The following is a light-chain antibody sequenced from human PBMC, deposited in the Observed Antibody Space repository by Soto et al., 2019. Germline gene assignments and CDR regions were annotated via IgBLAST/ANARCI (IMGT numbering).Light chain of an antibody. Sequence: QSALTQPASVSGSPGQSITISCTGTSSDVGGYNYVSWYQQHPGKAPKLMIYDVSNRPSGVSNRFSGSKSGNTASLTISGLQAKDEADYYCSSYTSSLYVFGTGTKLTVL. CDR3: SSYTSSLYV. V-gene: IGLV2-14*01. CDR2: DVS. CDR1: SSDVGGYNY. J-gene: IGLJ1*01.